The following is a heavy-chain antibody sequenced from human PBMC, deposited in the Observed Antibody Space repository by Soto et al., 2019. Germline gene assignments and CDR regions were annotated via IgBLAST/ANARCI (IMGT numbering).Heavy chain of an antibody. CDR1: GGSISSGGYY. D-gene: IGHD1-1*01. V-gene: IGHV4-31*03. J-gene: IGHJ4*02. Sequence: QVQLQESGPGLVKPSQTLSLTCTVSGGSISSGGYYWSWIRQHPGKGLEWIGYIYYSGSTYYNPSLKSRVTISVATSKNQFSLKLSSVPAADTAVYYCARTTFSYYFDYWGQGTLVTVSS. CDR2: IYYSGST. CDR3: ARTTFSYYFDY.